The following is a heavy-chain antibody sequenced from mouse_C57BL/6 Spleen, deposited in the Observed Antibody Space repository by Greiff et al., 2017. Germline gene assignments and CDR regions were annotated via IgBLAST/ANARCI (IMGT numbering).Heavy chain of an antibody. Sequence: EVKVVESGGGLVKPGGSLKLSCAASGFTFSSYAMSWVRQTPEKRLEWVATISDGGSYTYYPDNVKGRFTISRDNAKNDLYLPMSHLKSEDTAMYYCAREDYGNYGYAMDYWGQGTSVTVSS. CDR1: GFTFSSYA. CDR3: AREDYGNYGYAMDY. V-gene: IGHV5-4*01. D-gene: IGHD2-1*01. CDR2: ISDGGSYT. J-gene: IGHJ4*01.